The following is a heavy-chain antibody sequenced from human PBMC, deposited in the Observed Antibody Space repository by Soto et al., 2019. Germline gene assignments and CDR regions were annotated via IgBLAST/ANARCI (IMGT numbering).Heavy chain of an antibody. D-gene: IGHD1-26*01. CDR1: GFTFNSYG. CDR3: AKDLYSGTSHPDY. CDR2: IPYDGSNK. J-gene: IGHJ4*01. V-gene: IGHV3-30*18. Sequence: LRLSCAASGFTFNSYGMHWVRQAPGKGLDWVAAIPYDGSNKYYADSVKGRFTISRDNSKNTLYVEMSSLRAEDTAVYYCAKDLYSGTSHPDYWGQGTLVTVSS.